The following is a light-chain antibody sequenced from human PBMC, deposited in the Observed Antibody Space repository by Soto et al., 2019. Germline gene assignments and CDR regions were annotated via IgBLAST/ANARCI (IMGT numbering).Light chain of an antibody. Sequence: QSALTQPASVSGSPGQTITISCTGTSIYIGSYNLVSWYQHHPGNAPKLIIYEGTKRPSGVSDRFSGSKSGNTASLTISGLQAEDEADYYCCSYADADTTLFGGGTKVTVL. CDR2: EGT. CDR1: SIYIGSYNL. CDR3: CSYADADTTL. J-gene: IGLJ2*01. V-gene: IGLV2-23*01.